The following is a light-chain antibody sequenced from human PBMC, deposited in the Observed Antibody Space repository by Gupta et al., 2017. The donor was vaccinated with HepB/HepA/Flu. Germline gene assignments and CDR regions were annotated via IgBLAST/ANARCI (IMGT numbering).Light chain of an antibody. V-gene: IGLV2-14*03. CDR3: SSYTTSSSNVI. CDR2: DVT. J-gene: IGLJ2*01. Sequence: QSALTQPASVSGSPGQSITISCTGTSSDVGGYKYVSWYQQHPGKAPRLIIYDVTSRHSGVSLRFSGSKSGNTASLTSSGLQAEDDADYYCSSYTTSSSNVIFGGGTKLTVL. CDR1: SSDVGGYKY.